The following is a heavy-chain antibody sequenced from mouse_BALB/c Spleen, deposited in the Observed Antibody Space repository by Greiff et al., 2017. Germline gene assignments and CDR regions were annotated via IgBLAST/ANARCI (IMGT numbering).Heavy chain of an antibody. D-gene: IGHD4-1*01. J-gene: IGHJ2*01. CDR1: GYSITSDYA. V-gene: IGHV3-2*02. CDR2: ISYSGST. CDR3: ARRGDWDDFDY. Sequence: DVQLQESGPGLVKPSQSLSLTCTVTGYSITSDYAWNWIRQFPGNKLEWMGYISYSGSTSYNPSLKSRISITRDTSKNQFFLQLNSVTTEDTATYYCARRGDWDDFDYWGQGTTLTVSS.